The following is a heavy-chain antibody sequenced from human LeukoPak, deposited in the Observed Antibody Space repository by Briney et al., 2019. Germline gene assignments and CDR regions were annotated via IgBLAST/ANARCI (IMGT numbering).Heavy chain of an antibody. CDR2: IKHDGSEK. V-gene: IGHV3-7*01. J-gene: IGHJ4*02. D-gene: IGHD3-3*01. Sequence: GGSLRLSCAASGFTFSSYAMSWVRQAPGKGLEWVASIKHDGSEKYYVDSVRGRFTISRDNTMNSLYLQMSSLRAEDTAVYYCATDRGWRTSGYYLYYFEYWGQGTLVTYSS. CDR1: GFTFSSYA. CDR3: ATDRGWRTSGYYLYYFEY.